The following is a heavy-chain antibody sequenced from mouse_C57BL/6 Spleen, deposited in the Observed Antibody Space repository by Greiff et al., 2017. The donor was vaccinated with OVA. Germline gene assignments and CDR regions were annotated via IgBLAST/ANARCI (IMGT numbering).Heavy chain of an antibody. V-gene: IGHV1-66*01. CDR1: GYSFTSYY. Sequence: QVQLKESGPELVKPGASVKISCKASGYSFTSYYIHWVKQRPGQGLEWIGWIYPGSGNTKYNEKFKGKATLTADTSSSTAYMQLSSLTSEDSAVYYCARCSYSNLYYAMDYWGQGTSVTVSS. CDR2: IYPGSGNT. J-gene: IGHJ4*01. CDR3: ARCSYSNLYYAMDY. D-gene: IGHD2-5*01.